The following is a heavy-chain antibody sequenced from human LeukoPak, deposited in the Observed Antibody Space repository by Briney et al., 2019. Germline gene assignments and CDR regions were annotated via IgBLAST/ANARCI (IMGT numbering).Heavy chain of an antibody. Sequence: ASVKVSCKASGYTFTGYYMHWVRQAPGQGLEWMGWINPNSGGTNYAQKFQGRVTMTRDTSISTAYMELSRLRSEDTAVYYCARDYYGDYEGEFDYWGQGTLVTVSS. CDR3: ARDYYGDYEGEFDY. CDR2: INPNSGGT. V-gene: IGHV1-2*02. D-gene: IGHD4-17*01. CDR1: GYTFTGYY. J-gene: IGHJ4*02.